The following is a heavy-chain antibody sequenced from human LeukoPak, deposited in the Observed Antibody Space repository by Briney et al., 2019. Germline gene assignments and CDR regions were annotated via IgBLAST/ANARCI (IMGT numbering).Heavy chain of an antibody. J-gene: IGHJ6*03. Sequence: SETLSLTCAVYGESFSNYYYNWIRQPPGKGLEWIGEMNHSGSTNYNPSLKSRATISVDTSKNQFSLKLSSVTAADTAVYYCARRLGRKFGERFYYYHYMDVWGKGTTVTISS. CDR3: ARRLGRKFGERFYYYHYMDV. CDR1: GESFSNYY. CDR2: MNHSGST. D-gene: IGHD3-10*01. V-gene: IGHV4-34*01.